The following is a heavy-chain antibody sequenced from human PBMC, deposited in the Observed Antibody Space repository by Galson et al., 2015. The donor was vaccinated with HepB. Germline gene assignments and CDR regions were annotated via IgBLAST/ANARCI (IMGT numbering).Heavy chain of an antibody. CDR3: ARDRKQLDESTVFDAFDI. V-gene: IGHV6-1*01. D-gene: IGHD6-13*01. Sequence: CAISGDSVSSNSAAWNWIRQSPSRGLEWLGRTYYRSKWYNDYAVSVKSRITINPDTSKNQFSLQLNSVTPEDTAVYYCARDRKQLDESTVFDAFDIWGQGTMVTVSS. CDR2: TYYRSKWYN. J-gene: IGHJ3*02. CDR1: GDSVSSNSAA.